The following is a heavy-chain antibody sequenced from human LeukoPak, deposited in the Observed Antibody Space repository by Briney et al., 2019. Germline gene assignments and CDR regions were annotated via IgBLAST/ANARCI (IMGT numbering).Heavy chain of an antibody. Sequence: SETLSLTCTVSGGSISSSSYYWGWIRQPPGKGLEWIGSIYYSGSTYYNPSLKSRVTISVDTSKNQFSLKLSSVTAADTAVYYCARLLGWHYGPRASAFDIWGQGTMVTVSS. CDR3: ARLLGWHYGPRASAFDI. CDR2: IYYSGST. CDR1: GGSISSSSYY. V-gene: IGHV4-39*07. D-gene: IGHD2-8*02. J-gene: IGHJ3*02.